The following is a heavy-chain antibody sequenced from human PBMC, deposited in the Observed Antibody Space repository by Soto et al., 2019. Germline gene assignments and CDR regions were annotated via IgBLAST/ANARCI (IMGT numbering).Heavy chain of an antibody. Sequence: EVQLVESGGGLVQPGGSLRLSCAASGFTFSSYWMHWVRQAPGKGLVWVSRINRDESSTTYEESVKGRFTLSRDNAKNSLYLQMNIMRAEDTAVYYCAVAVAGPTAIGYWGQGTLVTVSS. J-gene: IGHJ4*02. V-gene: IGHV3-74*01. CDR3: AVAVAGPTAIGY. D-gene: IGHD6-19*01. CDR1: GFTFSSYW. CDR2: INRDESST.